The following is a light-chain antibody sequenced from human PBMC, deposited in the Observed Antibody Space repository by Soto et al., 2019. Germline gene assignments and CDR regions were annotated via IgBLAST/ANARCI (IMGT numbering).Light chain of an antibody. CDR1: QSVSSSY. V-gene: IGKV3-20*01. CDR3: QQYGSSSYT. J-gene: IGKJ2*01. Sequence: EIVLTQSPGTLSLSPGERATLSCRASQSVSSSYLAWYQQKPGQPPRLLIYDASSRAAGIPDRFSGSGSGTDFTLTISRLEPEDFAVYYCQQYGSSSYTFGQGTKLEIK. CDR2: DAS.